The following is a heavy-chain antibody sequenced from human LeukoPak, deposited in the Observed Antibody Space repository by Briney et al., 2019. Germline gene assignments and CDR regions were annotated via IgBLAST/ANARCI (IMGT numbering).Heavy chain of an antibody. CDR2: IYYSGST. J-gene: IGHJ4*02. CDR3: AREGLGFLQEMATIWYFDY. D-gene: IGHD5-24*01. CDR1: GGSISSSSYY. Sequence: PSETLSLTCTVSGGSISSSSYYWGWIRQPPGKGLEWIGSIYYSGSTYYNPSLKSRVTISVDTSKNQFSLKLSSVTAADTAVYYCAREGLGFLQEMATIWYFDYWGQGTLVTVSS. V-gene: IGHV4-39*01.